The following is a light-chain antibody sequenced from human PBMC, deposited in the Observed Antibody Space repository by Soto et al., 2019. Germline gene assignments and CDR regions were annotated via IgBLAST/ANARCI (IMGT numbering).Light chain of an antibody. J-gene: IGKJ1*01. V-gene: IGKV1-5*03. CDR3: QQYNSHRT. CDR2: KAS. Sequence: DIQMTQSPSTLSASVGDRVTITCRASQYISSWLAWYQQKPGKAPKLLIYKASSLESGVPSRFSGSGSGTEFTLTISSLQPDDFATYYCQQYNSHRTFGQGTKAEIK. CDR1: QYISSW.